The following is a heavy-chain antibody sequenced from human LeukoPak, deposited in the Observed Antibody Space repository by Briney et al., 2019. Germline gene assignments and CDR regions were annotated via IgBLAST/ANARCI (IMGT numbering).Heavy chain of an antibody. CDR2: ISSSGRTI. V-gene: IGHV3-48*03. CDR3: AGDSLAPYDSSGYYGFDI. D-gene: IGHD3-22*01. Sequence: GGSLRLSCAASGFTFSSYEMNWVRQAPGKGLEWVSYISSSGRTIYYADSVKGRFTISRDNSKNTLYLQVNSLRAEDTAVYYCAGDSLAPYDSSGYYGFDIWGQGTMVTVSS. J-gene: IGHJ3*02. CDR1: GFTFSSYE.